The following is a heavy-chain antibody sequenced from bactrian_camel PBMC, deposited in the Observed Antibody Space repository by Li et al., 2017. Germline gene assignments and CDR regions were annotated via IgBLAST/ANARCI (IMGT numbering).Heavy chain of an antibody. Sequence: HVQLVESGGGSVQTGGSLRLSCEGFGYTYSSNCMGWFRQAPGQEREGVASIYTGRGTTYYADSVKGRFTISHEKAKNAVDLQMNNLKPDDTAVYYCAATGQMLSVAGCRTQGTQVTVS. CDR1: GYTYSSNC. CDR2: IYTGRGTT. D-gene: IGHD1*01. J-gene: IGHJ4*01. V-gene: IGHV3S1*01.